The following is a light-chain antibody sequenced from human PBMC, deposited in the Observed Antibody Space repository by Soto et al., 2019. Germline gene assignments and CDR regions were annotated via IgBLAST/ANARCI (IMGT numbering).Light chain of an antibody. CDR1: QSVRSNY. Sequence: EIVLTQSPGTLSLSPGERATLSCRASQSVRSNYLAWYQQKPGRAPRLVIYGASSRATGIPDRFSGSGSGTDFTLTISRLEPEDFAVYYCQQYGSSPRAFGGGTKVDIK. CDR2: GAS. CDR3: QQYGSSPRA. V-gene: IGKV3-20*01. J-gene: IGKJ4*01.